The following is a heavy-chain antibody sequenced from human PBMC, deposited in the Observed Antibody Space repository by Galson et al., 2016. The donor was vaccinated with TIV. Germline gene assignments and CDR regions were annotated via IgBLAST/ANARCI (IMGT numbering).Heavy chain of an antibody. CDR2: FDPEQHKK. CDR1: GDSLSVLS. J-gene: IGHJ4*02. D-gene: IGHD2/OR15-2a*01. Sequence: SVKVSCKVSGDSLSVLSMHWVRQAPGKGLEWMGGFDPEQHKKIYAQKLQGRVTLTEDTSTDTAFLELSSLSFEDTAVYYCASVAWFPGLSLDNWGQGTLVIVSS. CDR3: ASVAWFPGLSLDN. V-gene: IGHV1-24*01.